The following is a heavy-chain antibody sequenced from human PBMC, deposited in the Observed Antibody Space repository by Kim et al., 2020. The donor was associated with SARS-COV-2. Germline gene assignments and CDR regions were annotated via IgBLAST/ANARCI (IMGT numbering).Heavy chain of an antibody. V-gene: IGHV4-59*13. CDR1: GGSISSYY. CDR2: IYYSGST. J-gene: IGHJ4*02. D-gene: IGHD3-22*01. Sequence: SETLSLTCTVSGGSISSYYWSWIRQPPGKGLEWIGYIYYSGSTNYNPSLKSRVTISVDTSKNQFSLKLSSVTAADTAVYYCARGLPYYYDCSGYHFDYWGQGTLVTVSS. CDR3: ARGLPYYYDCSGYHFDY.